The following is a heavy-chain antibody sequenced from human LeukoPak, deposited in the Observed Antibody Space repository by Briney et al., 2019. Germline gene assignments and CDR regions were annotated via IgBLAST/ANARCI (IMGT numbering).Heavy chain of an antibody. CDR3: ARDLWFGAGRTFDI. V-gene: IGHV4-59*12. D-gene: IGHD3-10*01. CDR2: IIYSGST. CDR1: GGSICSYY. J-gene: IGHJ3*02. Sequence: SETLSLTCTVSGGSICSYYWSWIRQPPGKGLEWIGYIIYSGSTKYNPSLKSRVTISVDTSKNQFSLKLSSVTAADTAVYYCARDLWFGAGRTFDIWGQGTMVTVSS.